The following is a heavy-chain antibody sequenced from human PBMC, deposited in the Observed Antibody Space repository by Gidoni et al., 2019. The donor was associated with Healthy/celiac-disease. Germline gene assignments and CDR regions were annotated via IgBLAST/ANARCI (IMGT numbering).Heavy chain of an antibody. D-gene: IGHD3-9*01. V-gene: IGHV3-23*01. Sequence: EVQLLESGGGLVQPGGSLRLSCAASGFTFSSYAMSWVRQAPGKGLEWVSAISGSGGSTYYADSVKGRFTISRDNSKNTLYLQMNSLRAEDTAVYYCATHYDILTGYSNYYYGMDVWGQGTTVTVSS. J-gene: IGHJ6*02. CDR3: ATHYDILTGYSNYYYGMDV. CDR1: GFTFSSYA. CDR2: ISGSGGST.